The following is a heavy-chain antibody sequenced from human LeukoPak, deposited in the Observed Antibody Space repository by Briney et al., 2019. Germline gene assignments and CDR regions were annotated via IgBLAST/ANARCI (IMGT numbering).Heavy chain of an antibody. Sequence: GGSLRLSCTASGFTFSDYAMSWVRQAPGKGLEWVSGISDSGRSTYYSDSVRGRCTISRDISKNTVYLEVNNLRAEDTAVYFCARHDSFIPYWGQGTLVSVSS. CDR3: ARHDSFIPY. CDR2: ISDSGRST. V-gene: IGHV3-23*01. CDR1: GFTFSDYA. J-gene: IGHJ4*02. D-gene: IGHD5-18*01.